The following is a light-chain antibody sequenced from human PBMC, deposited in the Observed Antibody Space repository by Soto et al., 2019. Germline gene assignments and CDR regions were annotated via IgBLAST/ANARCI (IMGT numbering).Light chain of an antibody. CDR3: QQYSSYPS. V-gene: IGKV1-5*01. Sequence: DIPMTQYPSTLSASVGDRVTITCRASQSFSGLLAWYQQKPGKAPNLLISDASSLESGVPSRFRGSGSGTEFTLTVSGLQPDDIATYYCQQYSSYPSFGQGTKLEIK. CDR2: DAS. CDR1: QSFSGL. J-gene: IGKJ2*01.